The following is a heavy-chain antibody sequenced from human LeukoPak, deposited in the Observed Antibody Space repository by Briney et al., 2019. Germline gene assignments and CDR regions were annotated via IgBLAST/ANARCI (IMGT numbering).Heavy chain of an antibody. V-gene: IGHV3-9*03. J-gene: IGHJ4*02. CDR3: TRSTGWYNTFDY. Sequence: GGSLRLSCAASGLTFDNYAMHWVRQVPGKGLQWVSGITWNSGSIAYADSVKGRFTISRDNAKKSVYLQMNSLRVEDMAFYYCTRSTGWYNTFDYWGQGALVTISS. CDR1: GLTFDNYA. CDR2: ITWNSGSI. D-gene: IGHD2-8*02.